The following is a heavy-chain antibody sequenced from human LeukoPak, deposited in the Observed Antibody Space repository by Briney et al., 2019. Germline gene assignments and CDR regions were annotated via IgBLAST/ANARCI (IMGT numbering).Heavy chain of an antibody. CDR1: GFTFSSYA. Sequence: GGSLRLSCAASGFTFSSYAMMWVRQAPGKGLEWVSTVTGSAGGTYYADSVKGRFTISRDNSKDTLYLIMNSLRAEDTAVYYCAKGAAAGLVDWFDPWGQGTLVAVSS. V-gene: IGHV3-23*01. CDR2: VTGSAGGT. J-gene: IGHJ5*02. CDR3: AKGAAAGLVDWFDP. D-gene: IGHD6-13*01.